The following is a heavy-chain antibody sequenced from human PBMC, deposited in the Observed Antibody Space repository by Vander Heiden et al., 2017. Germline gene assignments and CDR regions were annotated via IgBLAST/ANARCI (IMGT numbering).Heavy chain of an antibody. CDR1: AFTFSGSA. CDR2: IRSKANSYAT. D-gene: IGHD4-17*01. Sequence: EVQLVVSGGGLVQPGGSLKLSCAASAFTFSGSAMHWVRQASGKGLEWFGRIRSKANSYATAYAASVKGRFTISRDDSKNTAYLQMNSLKTEDTAVYYCTTTTVVTRYWGQGTLVTVSS. V-gene: IGHV3-73*01. J-gene: IGHJ4*02. CDR3: TTTTVVTRY.